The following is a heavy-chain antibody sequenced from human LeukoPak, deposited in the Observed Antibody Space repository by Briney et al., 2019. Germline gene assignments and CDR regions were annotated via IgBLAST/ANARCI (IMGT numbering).Heavy chain of an antibody. CDR3: ASAVSSGYYYDY. Sequence: SETLSLTCAVYGGSFSGYYWSWIRQPPGKGLEWIGEINHSGSTNYNPSLKSRVTISVDTSKNQFSLKLSSVTAADTAVYYCASAVSSGYYYDYWGQGTLVTVSS. J-gene: IGHJ4*02. CDR2: INHSGST. V-gene: IGHV4-34*01. D-gene: IGHD3-22*01. CDR1: GGSFSGYY.